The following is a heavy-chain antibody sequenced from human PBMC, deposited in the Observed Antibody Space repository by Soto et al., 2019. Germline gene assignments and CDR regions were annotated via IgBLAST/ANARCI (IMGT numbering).Heavy chain of an antibody. Sequence: SETLSLTCTVSGGSISSYYWSWIRQPSGKGLEWIGYIYYSGSTNYNPSLKSRVTISVDTSKNQFSLKLSSVTAADTAVYYCARSSIAARRWFDPWGQGTLVTVSS. CDR3: ARSSIAARRWFDP. V-gene: IGHV4-59*01. J-gene: IGHJ5*02. CDR2: IYYSGST. D-gene: IGHD6-6*01. CDR1: GGSISSYY.